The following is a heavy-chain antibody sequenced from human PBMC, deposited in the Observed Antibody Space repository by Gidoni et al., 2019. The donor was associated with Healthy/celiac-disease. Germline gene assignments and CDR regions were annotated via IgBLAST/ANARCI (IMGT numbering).Heavy chain of an antibody. CDR1: GFTFSSYS. J-gene: IGHJ4*02. CDR2: ISSSSSYI. V-gene: IGHV3-21*01. CDR3: AREPPGIAVAGLHNFDY. D-gene: IGHD6-19*01. Sequence: EVQLVESGGGLVKPGGSLRLSCAASGFTFSSYSMNWVRQAPGKGLEWVSSISSSSSYIYYADSVKGRFTISRDNAKNSLYLQMNSLRAEDTAVYYCAREPPGIAVAGLHNFDYWGQGTLVTVSS.